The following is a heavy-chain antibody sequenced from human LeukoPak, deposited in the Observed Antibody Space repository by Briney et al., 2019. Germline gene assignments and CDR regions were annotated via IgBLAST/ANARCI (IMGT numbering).Heavy chain of an antibody. CDR1: GFTFSSYS. J-gene: IGHJ3*02. CDR2: ISSSSSTI. D-gene: IGHD3-22*01. CDR3: AREYYYDSSGYLDAFDI. Sequence: GGSLRLSCAASGFTFSSYSMNWVRQAPGKGLEWVSYISSSSSTIYYADSVKGRFTISRDNAKNSLYLQMNSLRAEDTAVYYCAREYYYDSSGYLDAFDIRGQGTMVTVSS. V-gene: IGHV3-48*01.